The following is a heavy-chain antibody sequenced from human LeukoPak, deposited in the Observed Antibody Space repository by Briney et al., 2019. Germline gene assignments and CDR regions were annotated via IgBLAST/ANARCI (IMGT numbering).Heavy chain of an antibody. Sequence: GASVKVSCKASGYTFTAYYIHWVRQAPGQGLEWMGRINPNSGGTTYAQKFQGRVTMTRDTSISTAYMELSSLTSDDTAVYYCALAVTLDYWGQGTLVTVSS. V-gene: IGHV1-2*06. CDR3: ALAVTLDY. CDR1: GYTFTAYY. CDR2: INPNSGGT. J-gene: IGHJ4*02. D-gene: IGHD4-11*01.